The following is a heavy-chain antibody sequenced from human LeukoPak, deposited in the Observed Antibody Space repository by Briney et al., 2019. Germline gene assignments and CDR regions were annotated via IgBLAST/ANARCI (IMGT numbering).Heavy chain of an antibody. CDR1: GGSISSGGYY. CDR3: ARCCYDFWSGYAGGP. Sequence: SETLSLTCIVSGGSISSGGYYWSWIRQHPGKGLEWLGYVYYSWSTYYNPSLKSRVTISVDTSKNQFSLKLSSVTAADTAVYYCARCCYDFWSGYAGGPWGQGTLVTVSS. D-gene: IGHD3-3*01. CDR2: VYYSWST. J-gene: IGHJ5*02. V-gene: IGHV4-31*03.